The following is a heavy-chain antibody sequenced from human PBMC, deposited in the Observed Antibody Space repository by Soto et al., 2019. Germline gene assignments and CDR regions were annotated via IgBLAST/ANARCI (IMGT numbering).Heavy chain of an antibody. Sequence: PSETLSLTCTVSGGSISSGDYYWSWIRQPPGKGLEWIGYIYYSGSTYYNPSLKSRVTISVDTSKNQFSLKLSSVTAADTAVYYCARGDDIFTGYYISWGQGTLVTVSS. CDR2: IYYSGST. D-gene: IGHD3-9*01. V-gene: IGHV4-30-4*01. CDR3: ARGDDIFTGYYIS. CDR1: GGSISSGDYY. J-gene: IGHJ5*02.